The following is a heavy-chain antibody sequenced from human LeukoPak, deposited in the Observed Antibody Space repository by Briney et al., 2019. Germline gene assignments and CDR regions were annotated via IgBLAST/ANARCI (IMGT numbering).Heavy chain of an antibody. J-gene: IGHJ5*02. CDR2: IYYSGST. CDR1: GGSISSSSYY. Sequence: PSETLSLTCTVSGGSISSSSYYWSWIRQPPGKGLEWIGYIYYSGSTNYNPSLKSRVTISVDTSKNQFSLKLSSVTAADTAVYYCARDLALFWFDPWGQGTLVTVSS. D-gene: IGHD5-12*01. V-gene: IGHV4-61*01. CDR3: ARDLALFWFDP.